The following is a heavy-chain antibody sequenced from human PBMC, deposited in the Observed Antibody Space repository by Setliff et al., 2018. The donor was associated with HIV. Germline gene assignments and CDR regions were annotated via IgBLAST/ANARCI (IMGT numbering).Heavy chain of an antibody. CDR3: ARLFQWMSYSFDI. CDR2: IYTDGTA. D-gene: IGHD5-12*01. J-gene: IGHJ3*02. CDR1: GCSITSGNYF. V-gene: IGHV4-61*09. Sequence: PSETLSLTCTVSGCSITSGNYFWTWIRQPAGKGLEWIGHIYTDGTANYNPSFKSRVTMSVDTSKSQFSLNLSSVTAADTGVYYCARLFQWMSYSFDIWGQGTVVTVSS.